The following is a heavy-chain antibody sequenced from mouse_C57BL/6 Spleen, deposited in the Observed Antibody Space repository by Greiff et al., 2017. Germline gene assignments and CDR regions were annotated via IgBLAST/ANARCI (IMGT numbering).Heavy chain of an antibody. CDR2: INPNNGGT. D-gene: IGHD1-1*01. CDR1: GYTFTDYY. V-gene: IGHV1-26*01. J-gene: IGHJ1*03. Sequence: VQLQQSGPELVKPGASVKISCKASGYTFTDYYMNWVKQSHGKSLEWIGDINPNNGGTSYNQKFKGKATLTVDKSSSTAYMELRSLTSEDSAVYYCANYGSSINWYFDVWGTGTTVTVSS. CDR3: ANYGSSINWYFDV.